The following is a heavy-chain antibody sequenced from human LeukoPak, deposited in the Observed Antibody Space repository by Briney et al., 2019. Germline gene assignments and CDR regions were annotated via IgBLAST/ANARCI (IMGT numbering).Heavy chain of an antibody. D-gene: IGHD6-13*01. J-gene: IGHJ4*02. CDR3: ARGVIAAAGPPTFDY. CDR1: GFTFSSYW. CDR2: INSDRSST. V-gene: IGHV3-74*01. Sequence: TGGSLRLSCAASGFTFSSYWMHWVRQSPGKGLVWVSRINSDRSSTSYADSVKGRFTISRDNAKNTLYLQMNSLRAEDTAVYYCARGVIAAAGPPTFDYWGQGTLVTVSS.